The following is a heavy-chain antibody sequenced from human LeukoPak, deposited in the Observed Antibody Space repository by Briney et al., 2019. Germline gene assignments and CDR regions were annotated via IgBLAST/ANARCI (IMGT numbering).Heavy chain of an antibody. CDR3: ARDSGTTGEVKFDP. Sequence: SETLSRTCSVSGGSITSFYSSWIRQPAGKGLEWIGRIYTTGSTTYNPSLKSRVTMSVDTSKNQFSLKLRSVTAADTAVYYCARDSGTTGEVKFDPWGQGTLVTVSS. CDR1: GGSITSFY. CDR2: IYTTGST. J-gene: IGHJ5*02. D-gene: IGHD3-10*01. V-gene: IGHV4-4*07.